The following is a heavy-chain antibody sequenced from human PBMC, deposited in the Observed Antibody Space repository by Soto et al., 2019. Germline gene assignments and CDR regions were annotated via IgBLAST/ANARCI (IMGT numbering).Heavy chain of an antibody. D-gene: IGHD3-16*01. Sequence: QLQLQESGSGLVKPSQTLSLTCAVSGGSISSGGYSWSWIRQPPGKGLEWIGYIYHSGSTYYDPSLKRRVSISVDRAKHQFSLKLSSVTAADTAVYSCAAGGVLPRYYWGQGTLVTVSS. V-gene: IGHV4-30-2*01. CDR3: AAGGVLPRYY. CDR2: IYHSGST. CDR1: GGSISSGGYS. J-gene: IGHJ4*02.